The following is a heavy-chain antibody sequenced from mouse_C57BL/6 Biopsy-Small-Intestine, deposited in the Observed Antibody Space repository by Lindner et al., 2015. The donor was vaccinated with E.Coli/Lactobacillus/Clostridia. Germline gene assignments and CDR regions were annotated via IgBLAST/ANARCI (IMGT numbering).Heavy chain of an antibody. V-gene: IGHV1-18*01. CDR2: INPSTGGT. CDR1: GYTFTDYN. J-gene: IGHJ3*01. D-gene: IGHD4-1*01. Sequence: VQLQESGPELVKPGASVKIPCKASGYTFTDYNMDWVKQTHGKSLEWIGDINPSTGGTIYNQKFKGKATLTVDQSSSTAYMQLNSLTSEDSAVYYCAREDWAYWGQGTLVTVS. CDR3: AREDWAY.